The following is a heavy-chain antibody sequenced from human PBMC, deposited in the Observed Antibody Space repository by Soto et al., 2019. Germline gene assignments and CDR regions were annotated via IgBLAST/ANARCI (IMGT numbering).Heavy chain of an antibody. Sequence: PSETLSLTCTVSGGSISSSSYYWGWIRQPPGKGLEWIGSIYYSGSTYYNPSLKSRATISVDTSKNQFSLKLSSVTAADTAVYYCARHPSYYDILTGYTDYYYMDVWGKGTTVTVSS. CDR2: IYYSGST. V-gene: IGHV4-39*01. J-gene: IGHJ6*03. CDR1: GGSISSSSYY. CDR3: ARHPSYYDILTGYTDYYYMDV. D-gene: IGHD3-9*01.